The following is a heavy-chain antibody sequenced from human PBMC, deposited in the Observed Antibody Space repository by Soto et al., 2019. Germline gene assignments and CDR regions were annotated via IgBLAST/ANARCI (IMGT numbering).Heavy chain of an antibody. CDR3: ARDGDPGYSFWSGPLGGGRFEP. Sequence: QVQLVQSGAEVKEPGSSVNVSCKTSRGTFGNTALTRVRQVPGQGLEWIGGIVPLFGTANYAQKFRGRVMITADESTSTAYMDLSSLRSDDTAISYCARDGDPGYSFWSGPLGGGRFEPWGQGTLVTVSS. V-gene: IGHV1-69*12. CDR1: RGTFGNTA. J-gene: IGHJ5*02. D-gene: IGHD3-3*01. CDR2: IVPLFGTA.